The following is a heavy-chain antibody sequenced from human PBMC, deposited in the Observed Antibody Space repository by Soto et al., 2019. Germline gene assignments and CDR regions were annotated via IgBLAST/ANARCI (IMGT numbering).Heavy chain of an antibody. CDR2: MNPNSGNT. CDR3: ARGGNWNEEFGDYYYYMDV. V-gene: IGHV1-8*01. Sequence: ASVKVSCKASGYTFTSYDINWVRQATGQGLEWMGWMNPNSGNTGYAQKFQGRVTMTRNTSISTAYMELSSLRSEDTAVYYCARGGNWNEEFGDYYYYMDVWGKGITVNVS. J-gene: IGHJ6*03. D-gene: IGHD1-1*01. CDR1: GYTFTSYD.